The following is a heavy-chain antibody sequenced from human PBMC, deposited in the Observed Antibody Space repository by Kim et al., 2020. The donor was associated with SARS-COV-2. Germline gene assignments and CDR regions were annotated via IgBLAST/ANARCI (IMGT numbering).Heavy chain of an antibody. V-gene: IGHV3-73*01. Sequence: AYAASVKDRLPISRNDSKNTAYLQMNSLKTEDTAVYYCTVPGIAVAGGGYWGQGTLVTVSS. J-gene: IGHJ4*02. D-gene: IGHD6-19*01. CDR3: TVPGIAVAGGGY.